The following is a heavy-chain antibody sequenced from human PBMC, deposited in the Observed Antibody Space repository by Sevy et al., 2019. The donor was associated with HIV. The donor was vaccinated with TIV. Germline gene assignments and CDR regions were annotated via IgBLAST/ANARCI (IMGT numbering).Heavy chain of an antibody. Sequence: ASVKVSCKASGGTFSNYAISWVRQAPGQGLEWMGGIIPMFGTPNYAQRFQGRVTITADESTSTAYMELSSLRSEDTAVYYCARDSLYATNWAFDYWGQGTLVTVSS. J-gene: IGHJ4*02. CDR2: IIPMFGTP. V-gene: IGHV1-69*13. CDR1: GGTFSNYA. CDR3: ARDSLYATNWAFDY. D-gene: IGHD1-1*01.